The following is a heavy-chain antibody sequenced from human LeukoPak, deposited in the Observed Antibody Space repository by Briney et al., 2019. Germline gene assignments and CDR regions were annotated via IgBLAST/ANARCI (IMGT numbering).Heavy chain of an antibody. J-gene: IGHJ4*02. V-gene: IGHV1-24*01. CDR1: GYTLTELS. CDR2: FDPEDGEA. D-gene: IGHD2-15*01. CDR3: ATYCSGGSCYPYDY. Sequence: ASVKVSCKVSGYTLTELSMHWVRQAPGKGLEWMGGFDPEDGEAIYAQKFQGRVTMTEDTSTDTAYMELSSLRSEDTAVYCCATYCSGGSCYPYDYWGQGTLVTVSS.